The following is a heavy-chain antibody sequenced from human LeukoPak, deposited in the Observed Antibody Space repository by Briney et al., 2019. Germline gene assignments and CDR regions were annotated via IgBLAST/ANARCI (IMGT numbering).Heavy chain of an antibody. CDR1: GYTFINYY. CDR2: INPSGGST. D-gene: IGHD1-1*01. J-gene: IGHJ4*02. V-gene: IGHV1-46*01. CDR3: ARHSLPGTTPFDY. Sequence: ASVKVSCKASGYTFINYYIHWVRQAPGQGLEWVGIINPSGGSTTYARKFQGRVSMTRDTSTSTVYMELSSLESDDTALYYCARHSLPGTTPFDYWGQGTLVTVSS.